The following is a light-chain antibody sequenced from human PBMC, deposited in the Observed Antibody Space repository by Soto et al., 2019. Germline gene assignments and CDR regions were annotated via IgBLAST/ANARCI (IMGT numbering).Light chain of an antibody. V-gene: IGLV2-14*01. Sequence: QSALTQPASVSGSPGQSITISCTGTSSDVGGYNYVSWYQQHPGKAPKLMIDDVSNRPSGVSNRFSGSKSGNTASLTISGRQAEDEADDYCSSYTSSSTLWVFGGGTKVTVL. CDR1: SSDVGGYNY. CDR3: SSYTSSSTLWV. CDR2: DVS. J-gene: IGLJ3*02.